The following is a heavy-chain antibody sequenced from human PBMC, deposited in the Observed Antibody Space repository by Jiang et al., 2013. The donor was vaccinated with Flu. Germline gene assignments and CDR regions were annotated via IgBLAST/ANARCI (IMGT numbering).Heavy chain of an antibody. CDR2: ISAYNGNT. V-gene: IGHV1-18*01. J-gene: IGHJ4*02. CDR3: ARDLGYCSGGSCYYGDY. Sequence: GWISAYNGNTNYAQKLQGRVTMTTDTSTSTAYMELRSLRSDDTAVYYCARDLGYCSGGSCYYGDYWGQGTLVTVSS. D-gene: IGHD2-15*01.